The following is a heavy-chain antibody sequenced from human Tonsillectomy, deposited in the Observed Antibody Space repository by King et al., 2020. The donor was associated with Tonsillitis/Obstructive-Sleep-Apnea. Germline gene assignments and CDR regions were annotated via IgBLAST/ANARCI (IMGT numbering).Heavy chain of an antibody. V-gene: IGHV3-33*01. Sequence: VQLVESGGGVVQPGGSLRLSCAASGFTFSNYGMHWVRQAPGKGLEWVAIIWYDGTNKYYADSVKGRFTISRDNSKNTLYLQMNSLRAEDTAVYYCARDLHYDVWSGYKDIGGGDSYLDYWGQGTLITVSS. J-gene: IGHJ4*02. CDR3: ARDLHYDVWSGYKDIGGGDSYLDY. D-gene: IGHD3-3*01. CDR1: GFTFSNYG. CDR2: IWYDGTNK.